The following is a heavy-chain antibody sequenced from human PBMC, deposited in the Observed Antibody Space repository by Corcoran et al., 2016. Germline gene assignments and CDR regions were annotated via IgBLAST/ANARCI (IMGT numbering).Heavy chain of an antibody. D-gene: IGHD2-2*01. J-gene: IGHJ6*02. V-gene: IGHV3-30*18. CDR3: AKVVPAATNYDYYYWMDV. CDR1: GFTFSSYG. CDR2: ISYDGSNK. Sequence: QVQLVESGGGVVQPGRSLRLSCAASGFTFSSYGMHWVRQAPGKGLEWVAVISYDGSNKYYADSVKGRFTISRDNSKNTMYLQMNSLRAEDTAVYYCAKVVPAATNYDYYYWMDVWGQGTTVTVS.